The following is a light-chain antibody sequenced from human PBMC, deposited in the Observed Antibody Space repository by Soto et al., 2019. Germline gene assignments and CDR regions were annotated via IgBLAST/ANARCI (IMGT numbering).Light chain of an antibody. CDR3: QQSYGIPPVT. V-gene: IGKV1-39*01. Sequence: DIQMTQSPSSLSASVGDRVTITCRASQSIGTYLNWYQQHPGKAPKLLIYTASNLESGVPSRFSGSGSGTDFTLTISSLQPEDFATYYRQQSYGIPPVTFGGGTKVEIK. J-gene: IGKJ4*01. CDR1: QSIGTY. CDR2: TAS.